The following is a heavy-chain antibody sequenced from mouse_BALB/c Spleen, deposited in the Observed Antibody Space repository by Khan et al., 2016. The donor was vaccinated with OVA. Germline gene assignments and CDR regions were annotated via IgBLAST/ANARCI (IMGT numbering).Heavy chain of an antibody. D-gene: IGHD1-1*01. Sequence: EVQLQESGAGLVKPGGSLKLSCAASGFSFNSYSMSWVRQTPEQSLEWVATISSGGGYTNYHPSVKGRFTITRDTSKNPLYLQMSSLKSEDTAMYYCARQWGYCGSNHYFDYWGQGTTLTVSS. V-gene: IGHV5-6*01. CDR1: GFSFNSYS. J-gene: IGHJ2*01. CDR2: ISSGGGYT. CDR3: ARQWGYCGSNHYFDY.